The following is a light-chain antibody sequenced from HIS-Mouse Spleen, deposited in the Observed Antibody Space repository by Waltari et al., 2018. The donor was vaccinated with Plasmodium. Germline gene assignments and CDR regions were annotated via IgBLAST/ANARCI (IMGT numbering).Light chain of an antibody. Sequence: SYELTQPPSVSVSPGQTARITCSGDALPKQYAYWYQQKPGQAPVLVRYKDSERPSGIPERVSGSSSGTTVTLTISGVQAEDEADYYCQSADSSGTPNWVFGGGTKLTVL. CDR2: KDS. V-gene: IGLV3-25*03. CDR1: ALPKQY. J-gene: IGLJ3*02. CDR3: QSADSSGTPNWV.